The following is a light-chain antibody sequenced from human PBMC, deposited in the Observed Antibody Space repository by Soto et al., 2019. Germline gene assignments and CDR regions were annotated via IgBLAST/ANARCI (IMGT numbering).Light chain of an antibody. CDR2: GAC. Sequence: VVLTQSPGPLSLSPGERDTLSCRASQSVTSNFLGWYQQRPGQAPRLLIYGACSRATGIPDRFSGSGSGTDFTLTISRLEPEDFAVYYCHDYGNSVYTFGQGTKLEIK. V-gene: IGKV3-20*01. J-gene: IGKJ2*01. CDR1: QSVTSNF. CDR3: HDYGNSVYT.